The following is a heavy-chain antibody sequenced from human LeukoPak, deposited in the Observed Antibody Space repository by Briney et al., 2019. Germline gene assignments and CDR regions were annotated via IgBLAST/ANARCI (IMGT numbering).Heavy chain of an antibody. V-gene: IGHV3-30*01. Sequence: RSLRLSCAASGFTFSSYAMHWVRQAPGKGLEWVAVISYDGSNKYYADSVKGRFTISRDNSKNTLYLQMNSLRAEDTAVYCCARGEYSSSWISNFDYWGQGTLVTVSS. D-gene: IGHD6-13*01. CDR2: ISYDGSNK. CDR3: ARGEYSSSWISNFDY. J-gene: IGHJ4*02. CDR1: GFTFSSYA.